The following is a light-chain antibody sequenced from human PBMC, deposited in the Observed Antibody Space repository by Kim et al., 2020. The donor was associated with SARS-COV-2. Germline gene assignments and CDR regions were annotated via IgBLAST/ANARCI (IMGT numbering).Light chain of an antibody. CDR3: SSYTSSSTYV. V-gene: IGLV2-14*01. J-gene: IGLJ1*01. CDR2: DVS. Sequence: QSALTQPASVSGSPGQSITISCTGTSSDVGVYNYVSWYQQHPVKAPKLMIYDVSKRPSGVSNRFAGSKSGNTASLTISGLQAEDEADYFFSSYTSSSTYVFGTGTKVTVL. CDR1: SSDVGVYNY.